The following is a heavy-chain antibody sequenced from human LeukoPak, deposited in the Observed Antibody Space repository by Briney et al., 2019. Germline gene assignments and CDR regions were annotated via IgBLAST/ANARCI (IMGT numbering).Heavy chain of an antibody. D-gene: IGHD6-6*01. J-gene: IGHJ4*02. CDR1: VFTFTTSN. CDR3: ARGGSSAPLFDS. Sequence: GGSLRLSCASSVFTFTTSNMNCVRQAPGKGLQWGSSISSTKAYIYYGDSVRGGFTISRDNAKNSLYLQINRMRAEATGVYYSARGGSSAPLFDSWGQGDQVTVSS. V-gene: IGHV3-21*01. CDR2: ISSTKAYI.